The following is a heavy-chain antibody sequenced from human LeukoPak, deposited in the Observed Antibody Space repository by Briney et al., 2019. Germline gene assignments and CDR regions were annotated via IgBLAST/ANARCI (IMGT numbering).Heavy chain of an antibody. CDR3: ARVKGVGATTGVGY. D-gene: IGHD1-26*01. V-gene: IGHV3-21*01. Sequence: GGSLRLSCAASGFTFSSYSMNWVRQAPGKGLEWVSSISSSSSYIYYADSVKGRFTISRDNSKNTLYLQMNSLRAEDTAVYYCARVKGVGATTGVGYWGQGTLVTVSS. J-gene: IGHJ4*02. CDR2: ISSSSSYI. CDR1: GFTFSSYS.